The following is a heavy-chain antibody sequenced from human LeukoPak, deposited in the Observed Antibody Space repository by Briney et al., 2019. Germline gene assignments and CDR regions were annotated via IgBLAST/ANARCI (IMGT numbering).Heavy chain of an antibody. J-gene: IGHJ4*02. CDR2: IYYSGIT. V-gene: IGHV4-31*03. CDR3: ARVTSGEFADY. CDR1: GGSISIGGYY. Sequence: PPETLSLTCTVSGGSISIGGYYWSWIRQHPGKGLEWIGYIYYSGITYYNPSLKSRVTISVDTSKNQFSLYLSSVTAADTAVYYCARVTSGEFADYWGQTTVVTVSS. D-gene: IGHD3-10*01.